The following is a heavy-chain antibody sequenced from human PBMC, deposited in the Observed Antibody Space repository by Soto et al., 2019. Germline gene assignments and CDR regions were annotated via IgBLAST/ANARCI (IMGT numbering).Heavy chain of an antibody. D-gene: IGHD2-8*01. CDR3: ARSDCLPNRCYNGYFDY. Sequence: PGESLKISCKGSGYSFTNNWISWVRQMPGKGLEWMGRIDPRDSYTNYSPSFQGHVTISVDKSDNTSYLQWSSLKASDTAMYFCARSDCLPNRCYNGYFDYWGRGTLVTVSS. CDR1: GYSFTNNW. V-gene: IGHV5-10-1*01. CDR2: IDPRDSYT. J-gene: IGHJ4*01.